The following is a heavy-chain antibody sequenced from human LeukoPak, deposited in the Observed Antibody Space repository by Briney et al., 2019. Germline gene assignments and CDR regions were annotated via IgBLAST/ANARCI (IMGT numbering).Heavy chain of an antibody. D-gene: IGHD5-24*01. CDR3: ASPMAWAHNRRDSDY. Sequence: SETLSLTCTVSGGSISSSSYYWGWIRQPPGKGLEWIGSIYYSGSAYYNPSLKSRVSISVDTSKNQFSLKLRSVTAADTAVYYSASPMAWAHNRRDSDYWGLGTLVTVSS. CDR1: GGSISSSSYY. J-gene: IGHJ4*02. CDR2: IYYSGSA. V-gene: IGHV4-39*07.